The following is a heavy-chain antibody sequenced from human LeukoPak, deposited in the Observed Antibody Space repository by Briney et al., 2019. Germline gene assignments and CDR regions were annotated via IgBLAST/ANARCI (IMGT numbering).Heavy chain of an antibody. D-gene: IGHD2-21*01. CDR2: MAQSGNT. Sequence: SETLSLTCTVSGDFISPHRLSWIRQPAGKGLEFVGRMAQSGNTDYNPSLRSRLAMSLDTSKKQFSLKLSSVTAADTAVYYCARDWEFCGGFSCYPYWYDSWGQGILVTVSS. J-gene: IGHJ5*01. V-gene: IGHV4-4*07. CDR1: GDFISPHR. CDR3: ARDWEFCGGFSCYPYWYDS.